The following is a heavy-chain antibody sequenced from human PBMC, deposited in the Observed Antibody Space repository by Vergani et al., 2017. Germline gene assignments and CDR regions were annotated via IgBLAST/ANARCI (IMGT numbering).Heavy chain of an antibody. CDR1: GGSVSSGSYY. J-gene: IGHJ4*02. D-gene: IGHD3-22*01. CDR3: ASNYDSSGYYSDY. CDR2: IYYSGST. Sequence: QVQLQESGPGLVKPSETLSLTCTVSGGSVSSGSYYWSWIRQPPGKGLEWIGYIYYSGSTNYNPSLKSRVTISVDTSKNQFSLKLSSVTAADTAVYYCASNYDSSGYYSDYWGQGTLVTVYS. V-gene: IGHV4-61*01.